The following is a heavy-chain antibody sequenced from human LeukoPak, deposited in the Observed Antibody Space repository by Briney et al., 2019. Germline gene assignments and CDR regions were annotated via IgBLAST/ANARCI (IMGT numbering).Heavy chain of an antibody. J-gene: IGHJ4*02. CDR3: VRAPRNSSTMLDF. CDR2: INPDGGST. V-gene: IGHV1-46*01. Sequence: ASVKVSCKASGYTFTSYWIQWVRQAPGQGLEWMGLINPDGGSTAYAHRFQGRVIMTRDTSTSTAYMDLSSLRSEDTAVYHCVRAPRNSSTMLDFWGQGTLVTISS. CDR1: GYTFTSYW. D-gene: IGHD6-13*01.